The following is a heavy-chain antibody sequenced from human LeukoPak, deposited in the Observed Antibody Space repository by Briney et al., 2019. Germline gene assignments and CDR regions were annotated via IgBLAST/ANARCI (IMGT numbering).Heavy chain of an antibody. CDR2: INQSGST. D-gene: IGHD2-2*01. CDR1: GGSFSDYY. CDR3: AREASSSSGPFAI. V-gene: IGHV4-34*01. Sequence: SETLSLTCAVYGGSFSDYYWSWIRQPPGKGREWIGEINQSGSTNYNPSLKSRVTISLDTSKNQFSLTLSSVPAADTAVFYCAREASSSSGPFAIWGQGTMLTVSP. J-gene: IGHJ3*02.